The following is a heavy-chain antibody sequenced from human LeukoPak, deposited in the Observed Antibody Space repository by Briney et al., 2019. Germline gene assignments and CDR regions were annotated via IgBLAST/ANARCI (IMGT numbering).Heavy chain of an antibody. CDR2: IKSKTDGGTI. V-gene: IGHV3-15*01. J-gene: IGHJ6*03. CDR1: GFTFSLVW. Sequence: GGSLRLSCAVSGFTFSLVWMSWVRQAPGKGLEWVGRIKSKTDGGTIDYAAPVKGRFTISRDDSKNTLYLQMNSLKTEDTAVYYCTTDLTSFRYSCNDSDYYYYMDVWGKGTTVTISS. CDR3: TTDLTSFRYSCNDSDYYYYMDV. D-gene: IGHD5-12*01.